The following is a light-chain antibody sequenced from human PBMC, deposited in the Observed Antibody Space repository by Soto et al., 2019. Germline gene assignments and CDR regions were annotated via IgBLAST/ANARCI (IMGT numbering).Light chain of an antibody. V-gene: IGKV3-11*01. CDR1: QSVSSY. CDR3: QQRSNWPPRLT. Sequence: EIVLTQSPGTLSLSPGERATLSCRASQSVSSYLAWYQQKPGQAPRLLIYDASNRATGIPARFSGSGSGTDFTLTISSLEPEDFAVYYCQQRSNWPPRLTFGGGTKVDI. J-gene: IGKJ4*01. CDR2: DAS.